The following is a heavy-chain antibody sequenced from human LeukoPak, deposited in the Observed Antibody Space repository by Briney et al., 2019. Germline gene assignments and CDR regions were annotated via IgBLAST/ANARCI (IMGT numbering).Heavy chain of an antibody. D-gene: IGHD3-10*01. Sequence: SETLSLTCTVSGVSISSYYWSWIRQSPGKGLECIGYIHYTGSTNYNPSLKSRVTISVETSKNQFSLKLKSVTAADTAVYYCARGGYYGSGNDFRFDPWGQGTLVTVSS. V-gene: IGHV4-59*01. J-gene: IGHJ5*02. CDR1: GVSISSYY. CDR3: ARGGYYGSGNDFRFDP. CDR2: IHYTGST.